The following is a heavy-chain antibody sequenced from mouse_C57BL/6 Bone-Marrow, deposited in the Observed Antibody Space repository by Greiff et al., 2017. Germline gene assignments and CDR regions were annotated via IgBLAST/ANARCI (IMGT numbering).Heavy chain of an antibody. D-gene: IGHD3-1*01. CDR3: ARKKLWVPSELDY. J-gene: IGHJ2*01. CDR2: IYPRSGNT. V-gene: IGHV1-81*01. Sequence: VQLQQSGAELARPGASVKLSCKASGYTFTSYGISWVKQRTGQGLEWIGEIYPRSGNTYYNEKFKGKATLTADKSSSTAYMELRSLTSEDSAVYVCARKKLWVPSELDYRGTGATLTVSS. CDR1: GYTFTSYG.